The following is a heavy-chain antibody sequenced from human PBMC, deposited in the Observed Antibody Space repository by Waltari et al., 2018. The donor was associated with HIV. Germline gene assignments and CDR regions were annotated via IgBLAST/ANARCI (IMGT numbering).Heavy chain of an antibody. CDR2: IIPIFGTA. Sequence: QVQLVQSGAEVKKPGSSVKVSCKASGGTFSSYAISWVRQAPGQGLEWMGGIIPIFGTANYARNFQGRVTITADKSTSTAYMELSSLRSEDTAVYYCARDRIHYYGSGTYYYYGMDVWGQGTTVTVSS. J-gene: IGHJ6*02. CDR3: ARDRIHYYGSGTYYYYGMDV. CDR1: GGTFSSYA. D-gene: IGHD3-10*01. V-gene: IGHV1-69*06.